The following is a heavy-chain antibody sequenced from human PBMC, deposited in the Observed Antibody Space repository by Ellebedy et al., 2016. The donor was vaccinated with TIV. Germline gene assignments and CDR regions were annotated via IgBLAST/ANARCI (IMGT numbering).Heavy chain of an antibody. V-gene: IGHV4-59*12. CDR3: AREGIAVAGTGYYYYGMDV. J-gene: IGHJ6*02. CDR2: IYYSGST. CDR1: GGSISSYY. Sequence: LETLSLTCTVSGGSISSYYWSWIRQPPGKGLEWIGYIYYSGSTNYNPSLKSRVTISVDTSKNQFSLKLSSVTAADTAVYYCAREGIAVAGTGYYYYGMDVWGQGTTVTVSS. D-gene: IGHD6-19*01.